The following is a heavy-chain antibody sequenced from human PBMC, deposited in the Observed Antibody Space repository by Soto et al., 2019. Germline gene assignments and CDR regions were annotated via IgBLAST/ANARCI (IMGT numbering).Heavy chain of an antibody. D-gene: IGHD1-26*01. V-gene: IGHV3-21*01. Sequence: WGSLRLSCAASGFTFSTYTLAWFRQAPGKGLEWVSSIRSNSTYRFYADSVKGRFIISRDNAKLSLYLQMNRLRAEDTAVYYCVRAIVGYTKLPLDHWGQGPLVTVSS. J-gene: IGHJ4*02. CDR3: VRAIVGYTKLPLDH. CDR1: GFTFSTYT. CDR2: IRSNSTYR.